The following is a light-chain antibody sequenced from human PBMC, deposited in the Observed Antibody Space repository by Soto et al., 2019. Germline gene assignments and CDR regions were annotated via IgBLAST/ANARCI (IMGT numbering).Light chain of an antibody. V-gene: IGKV3-11*01. CDR3: QQRYNWPPIT. CDR2: DAS. CDR1: QSVSSY. J-gene: IGKJ5*01. Sequence: EIVLTQSPATLSLSPGERATLSCRASQSVSSYLAWYQQKPGQAPRLLIHDASNRAAGVPARFSGSGSGTDFTLTISSLEPEDFAVYYCQQRYNWPPITFGQGTRLENK.